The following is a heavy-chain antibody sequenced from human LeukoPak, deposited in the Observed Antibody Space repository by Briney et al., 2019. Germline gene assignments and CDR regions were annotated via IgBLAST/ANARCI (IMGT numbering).Heavy chain of an antibody. V-gene: IGHV3-33*06. D-gene: IGHD1-7*01. CDR3: AKSLGTGTTAAEYFQH. CDR2: IWYDGSNK. CDR1: GFTFSSYG. Sequence: GGSLRLSCAASGFTFSSYGMHWVRQAPGKGLERVAVIWYDGSNKYYADSVKGRFTISRDNSKNTLYLQMNSLRAEDTAVYYCAKSLGTGTTAAEYFQHWGQGTLVTVSS. J-gene: IGHJ1*01.